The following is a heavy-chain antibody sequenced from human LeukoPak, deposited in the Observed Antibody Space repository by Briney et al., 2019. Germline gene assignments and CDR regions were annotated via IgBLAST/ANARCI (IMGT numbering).Heavy chain of an antibody. J-gene: IGHJ5*02. V-gene: IGHV3-15*01. D-gene: IGHD2/OR15-2a*01. CDR3: TTDRMIYAANWAVSWFDP. Sequence: GGSLRLSCAASGITFTNAWLTWVRQAPGKGLEWVGRVKTKGDGGAADYAAPVKGRFTISRDDSTKTLYLQMNSLKTEDTAVYYCTTDRMIYAANWAVSWFDPWGQGTLVTVSS. CDR1: GITFTNAW. CDR2: VKTKGDGGAA.